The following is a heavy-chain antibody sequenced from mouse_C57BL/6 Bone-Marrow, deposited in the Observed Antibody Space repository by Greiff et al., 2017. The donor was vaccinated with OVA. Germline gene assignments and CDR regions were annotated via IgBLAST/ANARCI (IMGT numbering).Heavy chain of an antibody. J-gene: IGHJ3*01. Sequence: ESGPELVKPGASVKISCKASGYAFSSSWMNWVKQRPGKGLEWIGRIYPGDGDTNYNGKFKGKATLTADKSSSTAYMQLSSLTSEDSAVYFCASRNWDWFAYWGQGTLVTVSA. CDR3: ASRNWDWFAY. CDR2: IYPGDGDT. CDR1: GYAFSSSW. D-gene: IGHD4-1*02. V-gene: IGHV1-82*01.